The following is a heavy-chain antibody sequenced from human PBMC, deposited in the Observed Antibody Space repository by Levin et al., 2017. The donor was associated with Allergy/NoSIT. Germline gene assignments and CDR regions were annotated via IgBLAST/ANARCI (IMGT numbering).Heavy chain of an antibody. CDR2: TDTRGSYI. CDR1: GFTFSSYS. D-gene: IGHD3-22*01. J-gene: IGHJ6*02. V-gene: IGHV3-21*01. CDR3: ARDGYGGYGEDV. Sequence: KSGGSLRLSCVASGFTFSSYSMNWFRQTPGRGLEWLSSTDTRGSYISYADSVKARFTISRDNAKNSLYLQMNSLRVEDTAVYYCARDGYGGYGEDVWGQGTTVTVS.